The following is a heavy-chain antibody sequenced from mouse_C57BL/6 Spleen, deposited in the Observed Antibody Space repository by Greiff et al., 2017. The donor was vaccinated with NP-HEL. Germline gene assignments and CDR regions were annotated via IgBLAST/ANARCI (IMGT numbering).Heavy chain of an antibody. J-gene: IGHJ4*01. CDR2: INPGSGGT. D-gene: IGHD2-1*01. CDR1: GYAFTNYL. CDR3: ARIYSVYTYAMDY. V-gene: IGHV1-54*01. Sequence: VQLQQSGAELVRPGTSVKVSCKASGYAFTNYLIEWVKQRPGQGLEWIGVINPGSGGTNYNEKFKGKATLTADKSSSTAYMELSSLTSEDAAVSFCARIYSVYTYAMDYWGQGTSVTVSS.